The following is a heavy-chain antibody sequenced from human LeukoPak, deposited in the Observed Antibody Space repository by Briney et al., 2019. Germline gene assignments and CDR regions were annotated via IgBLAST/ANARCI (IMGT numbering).Heavy chain of an antibody. CDR3: ARRTNEIAAAGRWFDP. CDR1: GYSFTSYW. CDR2: IHPGDSDT. V-gene: IGHV5-51*01. Sequence: GESLKISCKGSGYSFTSYWIGWVRQMPGKGLEWMGIIHPGDSDTRYSPSFQGQVTISADKSISTAYLQWSSLKASDTAMYYCARRTNEIAAAGRWFDPWGQGTLVTVSS. J-gene: IGHJ5*02. D-gene: IGHD6-13*01.